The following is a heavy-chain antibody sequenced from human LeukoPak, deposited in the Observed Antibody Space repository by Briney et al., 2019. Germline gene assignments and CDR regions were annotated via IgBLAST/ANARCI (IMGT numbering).Heavy chain of an antibody. CDR3: ARQRGYRMTKDGFDV. V-gene: IGHV5-51*01. Sequence: GESLKISCKGSGYSFTSYWIGWVRHMPGKGLEWMTIIYPGDSETRYSPSLQGQVTISADKSINTVYLQWNSLKASDTAMYYCARQRGYRMTKDGFDVWGQGTMITVSS. CDR2: IYPGDSET. CDR1: GYSFTSYW. D-gene: IGHD2-2*03. J-gene: IGHJ3*01.